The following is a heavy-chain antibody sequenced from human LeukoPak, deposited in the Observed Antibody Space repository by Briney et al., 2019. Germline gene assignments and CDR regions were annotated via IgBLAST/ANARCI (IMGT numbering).Heavy chain of an antibody. D-gene: IGHD4-11*01. CDR2: IYTSGST. V-gene: IGHV4-61*02. J-gene: IGHJ5*02. CDR1: GGSISSGSYY. CDR3: ARDVSSNYDWFDP. Sequence: PSETLSLTCTVSGGSISSGSYYWSWIRQPAGKGLEWIGRIYTSGSTNYNPSLKSRLTISVDTSMNQFSLKLSSVTAADRAVYYCARDVSSNYDWFDPWGQGTLVTVSS.